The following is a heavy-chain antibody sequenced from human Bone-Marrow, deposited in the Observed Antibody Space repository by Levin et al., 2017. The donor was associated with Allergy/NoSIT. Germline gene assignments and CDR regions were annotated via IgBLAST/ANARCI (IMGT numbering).Heavy chain of an antibody. CDR1: GFTFSSYA. CDR2: ISGGGDSS. Sequence: GESLKISCAASGFTFSSYALSWVRQAPGKGLEWVSVISGGGDSSYYAESVKGRFTISRDNSKNTLSLQMNSLRAEDTAVYYCAKPARELLRGAFDIWGQGTMVTVSS. V-gene: IGHV3-23*01. CDR3: AKPARELLRGAFDI. J-gene: IGHJ3*02. D-gene: IGHD3-22*01.